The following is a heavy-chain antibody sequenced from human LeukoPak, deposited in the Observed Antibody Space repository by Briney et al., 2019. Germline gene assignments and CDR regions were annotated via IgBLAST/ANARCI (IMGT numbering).Heavy chain of an antibody. CDR3: AKDQDSYGLDY. Sequence: GGSLRLSCAASGFTFSSYGMHWVRQAPGKGLEWVAVIWYDGSNKYYADSVKGRFTISRDNSKNTLYLQMNSLRAEDTAVYYCAKDQDSYGLDYWGQGTLVTVSS. CDR1: GFTFSSYG. CDR2: IWYDGSNK. V-gene: IGHV3-30*02. J-gene: IGHJ4*02. D-gene: IGHD5-18*01.